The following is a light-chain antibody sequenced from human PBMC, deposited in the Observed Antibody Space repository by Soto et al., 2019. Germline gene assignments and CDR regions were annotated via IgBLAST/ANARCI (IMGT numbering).Light chain of an antibody. J-gene: IGLJ1*01. Sequence: QSVLTQPPSASESPGQSVTISCTGTSSDVGGYNYVSWYQQHPGKAPKLMIYEVSKRPSGVPDRFSGSKSGNTASLTVSGLQAEDEADYYCSSDAGSANVFGTGTKVTVL. CDR3: SSDAGSANV. CDR2: EVS. CDR1: SSDVGGYNY. V-gene: IGLV2-8*01.